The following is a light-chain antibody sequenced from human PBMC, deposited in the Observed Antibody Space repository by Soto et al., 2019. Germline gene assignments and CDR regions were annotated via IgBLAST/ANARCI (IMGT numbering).Light chain of an antibody. V-gene: IGKV3-15*01. Sequence: IFISQCSATLSVSPGETSTLSCRASQSITKKVVWSQQKSGQAPRLLIYGAFTRAAGVPAMFSGSGSGTEFTLTNSSLQSEDSAVYFCQQYANWPKTFGQGTKVDIK. CDR1: QSITKK. CDR2: GAF. J-gene: IGKJ1*01. CDR3: QQYANWPKT.